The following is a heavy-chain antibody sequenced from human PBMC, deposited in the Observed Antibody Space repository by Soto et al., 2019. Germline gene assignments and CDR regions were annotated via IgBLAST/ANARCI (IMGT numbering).Heavy chain of an antibody. J-gene: IGHJ6*04. CDR3: ARDRAATGVVPMDV. CDR2: IYYSGST. V-gene: IGHV4-31*03. D-gene: IGHD3-3*01. CDR1: GGSISSGGYY. Sequence: SETLSLTCTVYGGSISSGGYYWSWIRQHPGKGLEWIGYIYYSGSTYYNPSLKSRVTISVDTSKNQFSLKLSSVTAADTAVYYCARDRAATGVVPMDVWGKGTTVNVS.